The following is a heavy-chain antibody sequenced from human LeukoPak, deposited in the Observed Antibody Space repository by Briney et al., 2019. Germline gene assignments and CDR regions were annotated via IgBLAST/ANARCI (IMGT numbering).Heavy chain of an antibody. V-gene: IGHV1-69*05. CDR2: IIPIFGTA. Sequence: SVKVSCKASVGTFSSYAISWVRQAPGQGLEWMGRIIPIFGTANYAQKFQGRVTITTDESTSTAYMELSSLRSEDTAVYYCASDHDYRAFDYWGQGTLVTVSS. J-gene: IGHJ4*02. CDR3: ASDHDYRAFDY. CDR1: VGTFSSYA. D-gene: IGHD4-11*01.